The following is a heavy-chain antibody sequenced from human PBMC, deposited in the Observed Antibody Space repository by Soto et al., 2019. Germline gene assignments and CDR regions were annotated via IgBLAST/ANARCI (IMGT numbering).Heavy chain of an antibody. CDR2: INPNSGGT. D-gene: IGHD2-2*01. Sequence: ASVKVSCKASGYTFTGYYMHWVRQAPGQGLEWMGWINPNSGGTNYAQKFQGRVTMTRDTSISTAYMELSRLRSDDTAVYYCARALRTKKDIVVVPAAIRIDCWGQGXLVTVHS. V-gene: IGHV1-2*02. J-gene: IGHJ4*02. CDR3: ARALRTKKDIVVVPAAIRIDC. CDR1: GYTFTGYY.